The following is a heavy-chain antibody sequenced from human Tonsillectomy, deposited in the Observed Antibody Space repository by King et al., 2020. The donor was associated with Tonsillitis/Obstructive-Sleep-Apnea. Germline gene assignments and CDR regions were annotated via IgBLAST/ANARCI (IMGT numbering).Heavy chain of an antibody. J-gene: IGHJ3*02. CDR3: AKEPLILVRGLSGHSFEI. D-gene: IGHD3-10*01. CDR2: ISGSDGST. V-gene: IGHV3-23*04. CDR1: GFSFRSYG. Sequence: VQLVQSGGGLVQPGGSLRLSCAASGFSFRSYGMSWVRQAPGKGLQWVSRISGSDGSTYYADSVKGRFSISRDNSKDTLSLQMNSLRAEDTAIYYCAKEPLILVRGLSGHSFEIWGQGTMVTVSS.